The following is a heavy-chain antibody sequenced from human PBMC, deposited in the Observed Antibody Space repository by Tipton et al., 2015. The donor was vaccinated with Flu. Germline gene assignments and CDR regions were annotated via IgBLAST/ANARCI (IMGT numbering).Heavy chain of an antibody. D-gene: IGHD3-10*01. CDR2: ISAYNGNT. J-gene: IGHJ5*02. Sequence: QLVQSGAEVKKPGASVKVSCRASGYTFTSYGISWERQAPGQGLEWMGWISAYNGNTNYAQKLQGRVTMTTDTSTSTAYMELRNLRSDDTAVYYCARHNYYGSGSYYNIGWFDPWGQGTLVTVSS. CDR3: ARHNYYGSGSYYNIGWFDP. CDR1: GYTFTSYG. V-gene: IGHV1-18*01.